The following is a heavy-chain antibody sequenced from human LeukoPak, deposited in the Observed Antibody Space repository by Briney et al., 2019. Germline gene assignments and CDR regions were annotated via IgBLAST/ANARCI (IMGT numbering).Heavy chain of an antibody. V-gene: IGHV1-8*01. J-gene: IGHJ6*02. CDR2: MNPNSGNT. CDR1: GYTFTSYD. D-gene: IGHD2-2*01. CDR3: ARGPPYCRSTSCRKTKSYGMDV. Sequence: GASVKVSCKASGYTFTSYDINWVRQATGQGLEWMGWMNPNSGNTGYAQKFQGKVTMTRNTSISTAYMELSSLRSEDTAVYYCARGPPYCRSTSCRKTKSYGMDVWGQGTTVTVSS.